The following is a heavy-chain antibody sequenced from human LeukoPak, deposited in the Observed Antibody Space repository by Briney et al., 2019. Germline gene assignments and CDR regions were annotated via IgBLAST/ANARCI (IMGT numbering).Heavy chain of an antibody. CDR2: IYYSGST. Sequence: PSETLSLTCTVSGGSISSGGYYWSWIRQHPGKGLEWIGYIYYSGSTYYNPSLKSRVTISVDTSKNQFSLKLSSVTAADTAVYYCAGVTTVTTDTTGVGFDPWGQGTLVTVSS. J-gene: IGHJ5*02. V-gene: IGHV4-31*03. D-gene: IGHD4-17*01. CDR1: GGSISSGGYY. CDR3: AGVTTVTTDTTGVGFDP.